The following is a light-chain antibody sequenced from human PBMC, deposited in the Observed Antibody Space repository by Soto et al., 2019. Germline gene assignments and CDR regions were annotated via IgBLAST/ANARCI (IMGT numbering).Light chain of an antibody. CDR1: QDISNY. V-gene: IGKV1-33*01. CDR2: DAS. J-gene: IGKJ1*01. CDR3: QQYDNLPWT. Sequence: DIQMTESPSSVSASVGGRFTITFQASQDISNYLNWYQQKPGKAPKLLIYDASNLETGVPSRFSGSGSGTDFTFTISSLQPEDIATYYCQQYDNLPWTFSQGTKVDIK.